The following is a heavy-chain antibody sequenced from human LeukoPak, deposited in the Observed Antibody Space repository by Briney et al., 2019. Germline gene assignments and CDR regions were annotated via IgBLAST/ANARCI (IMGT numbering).Heavy chain of an antibody. CDR3: ARDRYYDSSGYYYMDV. CDR1: GGSISSGSYY. D-gene: IGHD3-22*01. Sequence: KPSETLSLTCTVSGGSISSGSYYWSWIRQPPGKGLEWIGYIYYSGSTNYNPSLKSRVTISVDTSKNQFSLKLSSVTAADTAVYYCARDRYYDSSGYYYMDVWGKGTTVTISS. CDR2: IYYSGST. V-gene: IGHV4-61*01. J-gene: IGHJ6*03.